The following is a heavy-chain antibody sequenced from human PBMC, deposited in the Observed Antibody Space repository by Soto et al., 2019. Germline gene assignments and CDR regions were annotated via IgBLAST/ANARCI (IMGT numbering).Heavy chain of an antibody. CDR3: AREKATVTTGYFDY. D-gene: IGHD4-17*01. CDR2: IYYSGST. V-gene: IGHV4-31*03. J-gene: IGHJ4*02. CDR1: GGSISSGGYY. Sequence: SETLSLTCTVSGGSISSGGYYWSWIRQHPGKGLEWIGYIYYSGSTYYNPSLKSRVTISVDTSKNQFSLKLSSVTAADTAVYYCAREKATVTTGYFDYWGQGTLVTVSS.